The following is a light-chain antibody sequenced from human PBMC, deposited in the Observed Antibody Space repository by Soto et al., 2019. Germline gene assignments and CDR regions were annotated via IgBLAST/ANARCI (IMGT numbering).Light chain of an antibody. CDR2: GAS. J-gene: IGKJ4*01. Sequence: EIVLTQSPGTLSLSPGERATLSCRASQSVTSNYLAWFQQTPGQAPRLLIYGASSRATGIPDRFSGSGSGTEFTLTINRLEPEDFAVYFCQQYARSPLTFGGGTKVEIK. CDR3: QQYARSPLT. V-gene: IGKV3-20*01. CDR1: QSVTSNY.